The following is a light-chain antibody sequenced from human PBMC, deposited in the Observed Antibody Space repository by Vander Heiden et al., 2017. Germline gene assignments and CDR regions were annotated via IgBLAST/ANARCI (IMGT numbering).Light chain of an antibody. V-gene: IGLV6-57*04. CDR1: RGSIASNY. Sequence: FMLTQPPSVSESPGQPVTISCPRSRGSIASNYVQWYQQRPGSAPTTVIYEDNQRPSGVPDRFSGSIDSSSNSASLTISGLKTEDEADYYCQSYDSSTVVFGGGTKLTVL. CDR3: QSYDSSTVV. CDR2: EDN. J-gene: IGLJ2*01.